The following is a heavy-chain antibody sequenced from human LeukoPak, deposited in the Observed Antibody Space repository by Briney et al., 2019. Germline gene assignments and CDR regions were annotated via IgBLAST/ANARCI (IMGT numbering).Heavy chain of an antibody. J-gene: IGHJ5*02. D-gene: IGHD3-3*01. CDR2: ISWNSGSI. CDR1: GFTFDDYA. CDR3: AKGRRTGDYDFWSGPIGGFDP. Sequence: GRSLRLSCAASGFTFDDYAMHWVRQAPGKGLEWVSGISWNSGSIGCADSVKGRFTITRDNAKNSLYLQMNSLRAEDMALYYCAKGRRTGDYDFWSGPIGGFDPWGQGTLVTVSS. V-gene: IGHV3-9*03.